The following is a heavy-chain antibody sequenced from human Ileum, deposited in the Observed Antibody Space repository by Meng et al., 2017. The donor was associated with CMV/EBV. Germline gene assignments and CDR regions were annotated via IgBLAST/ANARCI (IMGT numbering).Heavy chain of an antibody. D-gene: IGHD3-10*01. CDR3: TTGSVEGISTHAEDH. J-gene: IGHJ4*02. V-gene: IGHV3-15*01. Sequence: GGSLRLSCRASGFTFSDWGMHWVRQAPDKGLEWVGRLKSKAAGGTADYAAPVKGRFTISRDDSKNTLYLQMKSLKTEDTAIYYCTTGSVEGISTHAEDHWGQGALVTVSS. CDR1: GFTFSDWG. CDR2: LKSKAAGGTA.